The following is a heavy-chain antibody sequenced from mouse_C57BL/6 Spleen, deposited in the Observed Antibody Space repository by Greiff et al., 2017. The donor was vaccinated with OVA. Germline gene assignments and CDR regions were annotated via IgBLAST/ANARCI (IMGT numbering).Heavy chain of an antibody. V-gene: IGHV2-2*01. J-gene: IGHJ1*03. CDR2: IWSGGST. D-gene: IGHD1-1*01. Sequence: VQLQQSGPGLVQPSQSLSITCTVSGFSLTSYGVHWVRQSPGKGLEWLGVIWSGGSTDYTAAFISRLSISKDNSKSHVFFKMNSLQADDTAIYYCARTLYYYGSSYVADWYFDVWGTGTTVTVSS. CDR3: ARTLYYYGSSYVADWYFDV. CDR1: GFSLTSYG.